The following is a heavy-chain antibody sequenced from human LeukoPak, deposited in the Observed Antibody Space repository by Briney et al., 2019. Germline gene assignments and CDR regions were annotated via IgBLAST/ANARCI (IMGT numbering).Heavy chain of an antibody. CDR1: GFTFSSYA. CDR2: ISGSGGST. Sequence: GGSLRLSCAASGFTFSSYAMSWVRQAPGKGLEWVSAISGSGGSTYYADSVKGRFTISRDNSKNTLYLQMNSLRAEDTAVYYCAKDRVVVRGVGCFDYWGQGTLVTVSS. D-gene: IGHD3-10*01. J-gene: IGHJ4*02. V-gene: IGHV3-23*01. CDR3: AKDRVVVRGVGCFDY.